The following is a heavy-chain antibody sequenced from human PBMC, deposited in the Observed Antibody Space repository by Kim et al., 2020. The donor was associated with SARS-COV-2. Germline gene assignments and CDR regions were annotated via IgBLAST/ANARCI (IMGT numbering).Heavy chain of an antibody. V-gene: IGHV4-39*01. CDR3: GRHRRAGIVATMTVFVY. J-gene: IGHJ4*02. CDR1: GGSISSSSYY. D-gene: IGHD5-12*01. Sequence: SETLSLTCTVSGGSISSSSYYWGWIRQPPGKGLEWIGSIYYSGSTYYNPYLKSRVTISVDTSKNQFSLKLSTATAADTAVYYCGRHRRAGIVATMTVFVYWGQKPLVTVST. CDR2: IYYSGST.